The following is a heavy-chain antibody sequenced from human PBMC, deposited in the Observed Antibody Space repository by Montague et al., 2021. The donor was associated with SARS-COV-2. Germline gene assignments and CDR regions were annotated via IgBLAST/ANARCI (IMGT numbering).Heavy chain of an antibody. Sequence: SETLSLTCAVHGGSFSTYSWNWIRQPPGKGLEWIGEIHHGGGTNYNPSLKSRVTISADTSKNQFSLKLTSVAAADTAVYYCARPGDGVVPSPILGVGPYYSYYYMDVWGKGTTATVSS. CDR3: ARPGDGVVPSPILGVGPYYSYYYMDV. CDR1: GGSFSTYS. V-gene: IGHV4-34*01. J-gene: IGHJ6*03. CDR2: IHHGGGT. D-gene: IGHD3-10*01.